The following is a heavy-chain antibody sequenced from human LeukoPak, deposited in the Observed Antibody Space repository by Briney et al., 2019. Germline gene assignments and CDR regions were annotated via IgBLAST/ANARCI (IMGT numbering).Heavy chain of an antibody. CDR3: ATTRGVAPAANVDY. J-gene: IGHJ4*02. D-gene: IGHD2-2*01. CDR2: IYPGDSDT. Sequence: VESLKISCKGSGYSFRSYWIRWVRQMPGKGLEWMGRIYPGDSDTRYRPFFQGQVTISADKSISTAYLQWSSLKASDTAMYYCATTRGVAPAANVDYWGQGTLVTVSS. V-gene: IGHV5-51*01. CDR1: GYSFRSYW.